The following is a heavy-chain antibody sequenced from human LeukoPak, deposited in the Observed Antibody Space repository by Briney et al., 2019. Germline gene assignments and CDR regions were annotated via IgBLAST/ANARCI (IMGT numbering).Heavy chain of an antibody. CDR1: GYTFTSYY. CDR2: INPSGGST. J-gene: IGHJ5*02. D-gene: IGHD2-15*01. Sequence: GASVKVSCKASGYTFTSYYMHWVRQAPGQGLEWMGIINPSGGSTSHAQKFQGRVTMTRDTSTSTVYMELSSLRSEDTAVYYCARDRYCSGGSCYLFSWGQGTLVTVSS. CDR3: ARDRYCSGGSCYLFS. V-gene: IGHV1-46*01.